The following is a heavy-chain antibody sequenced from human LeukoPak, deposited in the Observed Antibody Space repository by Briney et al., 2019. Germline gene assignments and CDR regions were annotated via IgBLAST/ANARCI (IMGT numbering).Heavy chain of an antibody. J-gene: IGHJ4*02. CDR3: AREEFGRAVAGYFDN. CDR1: GYTFTSYG. D-gene: IGHD6-19*01. CDR2: VSGYNGNT. Sequence: ASVKVSCKASGYTFTSYGISWVRQAPGQGLEWMGWVSGYNGNTNYAQKLQGRVTMTTDTSTSTVYMELRSLRSDDTAVYYCAREEFGRAVAGYFDNWGQGTLVTVSS. V-gene: IGHV1-18*01.